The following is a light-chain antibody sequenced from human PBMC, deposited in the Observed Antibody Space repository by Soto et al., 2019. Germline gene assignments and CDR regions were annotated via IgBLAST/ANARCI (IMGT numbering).Light chain of an antibody. CDR2: DAS. V-gene: IGKV3-11*01. Sequence: EIVVTQSPATLSLSPGERATLSCRASQSVSSNLAWYQQKPGQAPRLLIYDASNRATGIPARFSGSGSGTDFTLTISSLEPEDVAVYYCQQRSNWLYTFGQGTKLEIK. CDR3: QQRSNWLYT. J-gene: IGKJ2*01. CDR1: QSVSSN.